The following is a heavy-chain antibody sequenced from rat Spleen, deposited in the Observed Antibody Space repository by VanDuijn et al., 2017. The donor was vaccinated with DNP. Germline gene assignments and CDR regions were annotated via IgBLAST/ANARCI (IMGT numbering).Heavy chain of an antibody. Sequence: EVQLVESGGGLVLPGRSLKLSCAASGFTFSDYYMAWVRQSPKKALEWVASIIYDGTTTYYRDSVKGRFTISRDNAKNTLFLQMDSLRSEDTATYYCTTSGYGYDGYPFAYWGQGTLVTVSS. CDR1: GFTFSDYY. D-gene: IGHD1-12*03. CDR3: TTSGYGYDGYPFAY. J-gene: IGHJ3*01. CDR2: IIYDGTTT. V-gene: IGHV5-7*01.